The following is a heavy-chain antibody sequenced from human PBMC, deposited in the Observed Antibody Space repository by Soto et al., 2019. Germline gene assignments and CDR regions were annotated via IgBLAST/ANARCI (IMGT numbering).Heavy chain of an antibody. J-gene: IGHJ1*01. V-gene: IGHV4-39*01. CDR1: GGSISSSTQY. D-gene: IGHD1-7*01. Sequence: QLQLQESGPGLVKASETLSLTCTVSGGSISSSTQYWGWIRQPPGKGLEWIGSIYQSGRTYYNPSFKSRVSISVDPSKNQFSLILDSVTASDTAVYYCARQENSWGQGTLITVSS. CDR2: IYQSGRT. CDR3: ARQENS.